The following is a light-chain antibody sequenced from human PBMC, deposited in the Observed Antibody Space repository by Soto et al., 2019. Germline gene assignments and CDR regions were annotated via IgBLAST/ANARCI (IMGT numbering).Light chain of an antibody. CDR3: QQYLSLLT. CDR1: QDVTKY. Sequence: DIQMTQSPSSLSASVGDRVTISCQASQDVTKYVNWHQQKPGKAPKLLIYTASNLEAGVPSRFSGSGSGTHFTFTINSLQPEDIATYYCQQYLSLLTFGGGTKVEIK. CDR2: TAS. V-gene: IGKV1-33*01. J-gene: IGKJ4*01.